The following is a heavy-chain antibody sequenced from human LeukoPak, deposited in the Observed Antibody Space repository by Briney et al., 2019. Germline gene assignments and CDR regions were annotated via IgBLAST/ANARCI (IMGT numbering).Heavy chain of an antibody. CDR3: AKVRRIRITIFGVARGEYYFDY. D-gene: IGHD3-3*01. Sequence: GGSLRLSCAASGFTFSSYAMSWVRQAPGKGLEWVSAISGSGGSTYYADSVKGRFTISRDNSKNTLYLQMNSLRAEDTAVYYCAKVRRIRITIFGVARGEYYFDYWGQGTLVTVSS. V-gene: IGHV3-23*01. J-gene: IGHJ4*02. CDR2: ISGSGGST. CDR1: GFTFSSYA.